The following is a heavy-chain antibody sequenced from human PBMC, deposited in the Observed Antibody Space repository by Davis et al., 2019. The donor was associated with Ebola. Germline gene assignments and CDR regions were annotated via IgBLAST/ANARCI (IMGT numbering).Heavy chain of an antibody. Sequence: QKFQGRVTMTTDTSTSTAYMELRSLRSDDTAVYYCARDYGDYSLLVYYGMDVWGQGTTVTVSS. V-gene: IGHV1-18*01. CDR3: ARDYGDYSLLVYYGMDV. J-gene: IGHJ6*02. D-gene: IGHD4-17*01.